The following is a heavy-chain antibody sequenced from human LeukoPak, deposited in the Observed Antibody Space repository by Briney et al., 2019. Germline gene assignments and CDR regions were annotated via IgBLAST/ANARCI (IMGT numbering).Heavy chain of an antibody. J-gene: IGHJ6*02. CDR3: ASEGGQGTSLGTYYYGMDV. Sequence: SETLSLTCAVYGGSFSGYYWSWIRQPPGKGLEWIGETNHSGSTNYNPSLKSRVTISVDTSKNQFSLKLSSVTAADTAVYYCASEGGQGTSLGTYYYGMDVWGQGTTVTVSS. CDR1: GGSFSGYY. D-gene: IGHD3-16*01. V-gene: IGHV4-34*01. CDR2: TNHSGST.